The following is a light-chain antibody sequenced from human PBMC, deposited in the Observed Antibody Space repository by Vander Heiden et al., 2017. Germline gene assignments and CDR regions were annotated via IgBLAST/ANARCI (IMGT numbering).Light chain of an antibody. CDR1: QSLLHSNGYNY. CDR2: LGS. V-gene: IGKV2-28*01. Sequence: DIVMTQSPLSLPVTPGEPASISCRSSQSLLHSNGYNYLHWYLQKPGQSPQLLIYLGSNRASGVPDRFSGSGSGTDFTLKINRVEAEDVGVYYCRQALQTLYTFGQGTQMEIK. J-gene: IGKJ2*01. CDR3: RQALQTLYT.